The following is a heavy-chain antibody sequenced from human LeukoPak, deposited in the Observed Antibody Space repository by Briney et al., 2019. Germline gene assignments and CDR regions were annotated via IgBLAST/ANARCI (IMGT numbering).Heavy chain of an antibody. J-gene: IGHJ6*03. D-gene: IGHD3-22*01. V-gene: IGHV4-34*01. CDR1: GVTFRDYW. CDR3: ARGRQEVSMIVVVMTGVSYYLDV. Sequence: GSLSLTCKASGVTFRDYWMTWIRQAPGKGLEWIGEINHSGRISYNPSLKSRLTISVDASKNQFSLNLSSLTAADTAVYYCARGRQEVSMIVVVMTGVSYYLDVWGKGTTVTVS. CDR2: INHSGRI.